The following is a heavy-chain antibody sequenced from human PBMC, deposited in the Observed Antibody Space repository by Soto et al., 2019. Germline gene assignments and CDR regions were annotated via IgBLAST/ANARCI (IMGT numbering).Heavy chain of an antibody. CDR2: ITAYNGDT. J-gene: IGHJ4*02. CDR1: GYTFTSFG. V-gene: IGHV1-18*01. D-gene: IGHD3-10*01. Sequence: QVQLVQSGAEVKKPGASVKVSCKTSGYTFTSFGISWMRQAPGQGLEWMGWITAYNGDTNYAQKLQGRVSMTTDTSTKTAYMELRNLRSDDTAVYYCARGTRVRGIITNFDYWGQGTLVTVSS. CDR3: ARGTRVRGIITNFDY.